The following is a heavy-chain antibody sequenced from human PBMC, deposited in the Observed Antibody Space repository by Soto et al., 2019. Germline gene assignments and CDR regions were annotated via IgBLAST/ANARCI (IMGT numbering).Heavy chain of an antibody. V-gene: IGHV3-23*01. J-gene: IGHJ1*01. Sequence: GESLKISCASSGFTCSSYAMIWVRQAPGKGLEWVSAISGSGGSTYYADSVKGRFTISRDNSKNTLYLQMNSLRAEDTAVYYCAKPPYGDYEWYYFQHWGQGTLVTVSS. CDR2: ISGSGGST. CDR3: AKPPYGDYEWYYFQH. D-gene: IGHD4-17*01. CDR1: GFTCSSYA.